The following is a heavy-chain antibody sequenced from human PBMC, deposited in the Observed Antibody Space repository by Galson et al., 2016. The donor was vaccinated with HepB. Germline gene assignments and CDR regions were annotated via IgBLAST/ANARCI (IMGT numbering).Heavy chain of an antibody. CDR2: IYSGGSR. CDR3: ARPSSGIHNY. V-gene: IGHV3-53*01. J-gene: IGHJ4*02. D-gene: IGHD1-26*01. CDR1: GFTVSNNY. Sequence: SLRLSCAVSGFTVSNNYMAWVRQAPGKGLELVSLIYSGGSRYYADSVKGRFTISRDNSKNTLYLQMDSLRAEDTAVYYCARPSSGIHNYWGQGTLVTVSS.